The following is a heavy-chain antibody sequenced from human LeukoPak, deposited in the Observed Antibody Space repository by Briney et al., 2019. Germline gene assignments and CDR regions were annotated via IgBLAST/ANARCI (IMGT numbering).Heavy chain of an antibody. V-gene: IGHV1-2*02. CDR1: GYTFTGYY. Sequence: ASVKVSCKASGYTFTGYYMHWVRQAPGQGLEWMGWINPNSGGTNYAQKFQVRGTMTRHTSISTAYMELSRLRSDDTAVYYCARSAESSSWVEFDYWGQGTLVTVSS. CDR3: ARSAESSSWVEFDY. D-gene: IGHD6-13*01. J-gene: IGHJ4*02. CDR2: INPNSGGT.